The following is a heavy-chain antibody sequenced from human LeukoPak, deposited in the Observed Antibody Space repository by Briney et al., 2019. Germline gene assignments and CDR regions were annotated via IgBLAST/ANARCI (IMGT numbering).Heavy chain of an antibody. CDR3: ARWARYCSSGSCYSWFDP. D-gene: IGHD2-15*01. Sequence: GGSLRLSRAASGFTFRSYWMSWVRQAPGKGLEWVVNMKLDGSEEYYVDSVKGRFTISSDNAKNSLYLQMNSLRVDDTAVYYCARWARYCSSGSCYSWFDPWGQGTLVTVSS. V-gene: IGHV3-7*01. CDR1: GFTFRSYW. CDR2: MKLDGSEE. J-gene: IGHJ5*02.